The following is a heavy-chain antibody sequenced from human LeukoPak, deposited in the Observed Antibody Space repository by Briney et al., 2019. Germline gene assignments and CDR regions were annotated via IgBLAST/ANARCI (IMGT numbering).Heavy chain of an antibody. CDR3: ARSFYGDYRRDGWFDP. J-gene: IGHJ5*02. Sequence: PSETLSLTCTVSGRSISSYYWSWLRQPPGKGLEWIGYIYYSGSTNYNPSLKSRVTISVDTSKNQFSLKLSSVTAADTAVYYCARSFYGDYRRDGWFDPWGQGTLVTVSS. D-gene: IGHD4-17*01. CDR2: IYYSGST. CDR1: GRSISSYY. V-gene: IGHV4-59*01.